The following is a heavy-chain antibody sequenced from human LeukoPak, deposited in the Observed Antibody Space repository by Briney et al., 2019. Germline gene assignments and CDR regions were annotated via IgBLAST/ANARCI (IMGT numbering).Heavy chain of an antibody. CDR3: ARVGSGWSFDY. Sequence: SETLSLTCTVSGGSISSYYWSWIRQPDGRGLEWIGRIQTSGSTNYNPSLKSRVTMSVDTSKNKFSLKVNSVTAADTAVYYCARVGSGWSFDYWGQGTLVTVSS. V-gene: IGHV4-4*07. J-gene: IGHJ4*02. D-gene: IGHD6-19*01. CDR2: IQTSGST. CDR1: GGSISSYY.